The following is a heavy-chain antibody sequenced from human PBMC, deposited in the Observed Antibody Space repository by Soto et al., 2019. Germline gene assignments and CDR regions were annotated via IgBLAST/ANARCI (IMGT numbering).Heavy chain of an antibody. CDR2: IWNDGTNP. CDR3: ARDNVASTNYLWFDP. V-gene: IGHV3-33*01. J-gene: IGHJ5*02. D-gene: IGHD1-7*01. CDR1: GFTFSSYG. Sequence: QVQLVESGGGVVQPGRSLRLSCAASGFTFSSYGMHWVRLTPGKGLEWVALIWNDGTNPYYADSVQGRFTISRDNSKNTLYLQMNRLSAEDTAVYYCARDNVASTNYLWFDPRGQGTLVTVSS.